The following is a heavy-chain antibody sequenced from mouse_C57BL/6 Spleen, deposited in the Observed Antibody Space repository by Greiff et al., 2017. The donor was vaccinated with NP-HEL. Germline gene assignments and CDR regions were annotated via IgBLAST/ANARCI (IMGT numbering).Heavy chain of an antibody. CDR3: ARYYYGSRPYFDY. J-gene: IGHJ2*01. CDR2: IYPRDGST. D-gene: IGHD1-1*01. CDR1: GYTFTSYD. V-gene: IGHV1-85*01. Sequence: VQLQQSGPELVKPGASVKLSCKASGYTFTSYDINWVKQRPGQGLEWIGWIYPRDGSTKYNEKFKGKATLTVDTSSSTAYMELHSLTSEDSAVYFGARYYYGSRPYFDYWGQGTTLTVSS.